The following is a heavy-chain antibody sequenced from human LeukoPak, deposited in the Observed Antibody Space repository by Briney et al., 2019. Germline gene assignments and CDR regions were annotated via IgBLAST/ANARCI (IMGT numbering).Heavy chain of an antibody. D-gene: IGHD1-1*01. Sequence: SETLSLTCTVSGGSVNSYYWNWVRQPPGKGLELIGYIYYSGSPTYNPSLKSRVTISVDTSKNQFSLQLSSVTAADTAVYYCAGDVMSTALDAFDVWGQGTMVTVSS. J-gene: IGHJ3*01. CDR2: IYYSGSP. CDR3: AGDVMSTALDAFDV. CDR1: GGSVNSYY. V-gene: IGHV4-59*02.